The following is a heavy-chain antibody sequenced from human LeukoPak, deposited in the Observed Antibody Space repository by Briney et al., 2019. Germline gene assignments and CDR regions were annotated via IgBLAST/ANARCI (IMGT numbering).Heavy chain of an antibody. CDR2: IYTSGST. Sequence: PSQTLSLTCTVSGGSISSGDYYWSWIRQPAGKGLEWIGRIYTSGSTNYNPSLKSRVTISVDTSKNQFSLKLSSVTAADTAVYYCASLAADYYYYGMDVWGQGTTVTVSS. V-gene: IGHV4-61*02. J-gene: IGHJ6*02. D-gene: IGHD6-19*01. CDR3: ASLAADYYYYGMDV. CDR1: GGSISSGDYY.